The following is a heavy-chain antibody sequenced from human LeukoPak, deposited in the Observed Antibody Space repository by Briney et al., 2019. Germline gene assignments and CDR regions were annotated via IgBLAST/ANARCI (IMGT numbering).Heavy chain of an antibody. V-gene: IGHV3-11*04. J-gene: IGHJ4*02. CDR1: GFTFSDHY. D-gene: IGHD6-13*01. CDR3: ARVRASSSGAFDY. CDR2: ISSSGSTI. Sequence: PGGSLRLSCAVSGFTFSDHYMSWIRQAPGKGLEWVSYISSSGSTIYYADSVKGRFTISRDSAKNSLYLQMNSLRAEDTAVYYCARVRASSSGAFDYWGQGTLVTVSS.